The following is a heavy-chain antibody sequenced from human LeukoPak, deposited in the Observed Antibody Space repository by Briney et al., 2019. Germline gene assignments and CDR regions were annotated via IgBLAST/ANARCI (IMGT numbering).Heavy chain of an antibody. CDR1: GYTFTSYD. CDR2: MNPNRGNT. J-gene: IGHJ5*02. V-gene: IGHV1-8*01. CDR3: ARGGSWFDP. Sequence: GASVKVSCKASGYTFTSYDIKGVRQASGQGREGMVWMNPNRGNTGYAQKFHGRVTITRNTSISTPYMERSSLRSEDTAVYYCARGGSWFDPWGQGTLVTVSS. D-gene: IGHD1-26*01.